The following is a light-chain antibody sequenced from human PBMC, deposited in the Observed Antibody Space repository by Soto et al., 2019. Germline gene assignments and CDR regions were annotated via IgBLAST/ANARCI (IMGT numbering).Light chain of an antibody. CDR3: QQSYSTPQT. V-gene: IGKV1-39*01. CDR1: QIISNY. Sequence: DIQMTQSPSSLSASVGDRVTITCRASQIISNYLNWYQQKPGRAPKLLIYAASSLQGGVPSRFSGSGSGTDFTLSISSLQPEDFATYYCQQSYSTPQTFGQGTKLEIK. CDR2: AAS. J-gene: IGKJ2*01.